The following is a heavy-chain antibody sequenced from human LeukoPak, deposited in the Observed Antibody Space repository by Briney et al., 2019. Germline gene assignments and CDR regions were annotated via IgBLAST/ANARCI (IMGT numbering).Heavy chain of an antibody. Sequence: TSETLSLTCTVSGDSISSSYWSWIRQSAGKGLEYIGRIYTSGSTNYNPSLKSRVTMSVDTSKDQFSLRLSSVTAADTAMYYCARERGGSYYAFDYWGQGTLVTASS. CDR3: ARERGGSYYAFDY. J-gene: IGHJ4*02. CDR1: GDSISSSY. D-gene: IGHD1-26*01. CDR2: IYTSGST. V-gene: IGHV4-4*07.